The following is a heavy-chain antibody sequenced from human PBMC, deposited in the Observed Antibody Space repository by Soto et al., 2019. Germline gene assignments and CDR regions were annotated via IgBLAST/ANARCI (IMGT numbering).Heavy chain of an antibody. J-gene: IGHJ5*02. V-gene: IGHV4-59*01. CDR1: GGSISSYY. Sequence: SETLSLTCSVPGGSISSYYWSWIRQPPGKGLEWIGRIYYSGSTNYNPSLKSRVTISPDTSKNQFSLKLSSVTAADTAVYYCARDSSGRFDPWGQGTLVTVSS. CDR2: IYYSGST. CDR3: ARDSSGRFDP.